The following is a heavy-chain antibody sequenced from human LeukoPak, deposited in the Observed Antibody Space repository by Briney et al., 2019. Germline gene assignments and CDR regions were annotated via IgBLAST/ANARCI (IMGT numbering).Heavy chain of an antibody. Sequence: PGGSLRLSCAASGFTFSSYGMHWVRQAPGKGLEWVAVISYDGSNRYYADSVKGRFTISRDNSKNTLYLQMNSLRAEDTAVYYCAKALAREQWLAFDYWGQGTLVTVSS. CDR3: AKALAREQWLAFDY. CDR2: ISYDGSNR. CDR1: GFTFSSYG. J-gene: IGHJ4*02. V-gene: IGHV3-30*18. D-gene: IGHD6-19*01.